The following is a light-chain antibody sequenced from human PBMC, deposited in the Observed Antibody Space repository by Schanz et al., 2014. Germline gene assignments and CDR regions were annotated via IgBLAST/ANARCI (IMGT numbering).Light chain of an antibody. J-gene: IGKJ4*01. CDR2: TAS. Sequence: AIRMTQSPSSLSASTGDRVTITCRASQNINSSLAWYQQRPGQAPKLLIYTASTLQSGVPSRFSGSGSGTDFTLTISCLQSEDFATYYCQQSYSTPLTFGGGTKVEIE. CDR3: QQSYSTPLT. CDR1: QNINSS. V-gene: IGKV1-8*01.